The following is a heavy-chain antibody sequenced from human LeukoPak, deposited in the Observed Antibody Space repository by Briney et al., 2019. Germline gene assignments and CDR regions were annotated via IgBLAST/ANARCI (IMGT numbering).Heavy chain of an antibody. Sequence: GGSLRLSCAASGFTFSDYYMSWIRQAPGKGLEWVSYISSSGSTIYYADSVKGRFTISRDNAKNSLYLQMNSLRAEDTAVYYCARDRGLIAAAGTLWDYWGQGTLVTVSS. CDR3: ARDRGLIAAAGTLWDY. V-gene: IGHV3-11*01. CDR2: ISSSGSTI. CDR1: GFTFSDYY. J-gene: IGHJ4*02. D-gene: IGHD6-13*01.